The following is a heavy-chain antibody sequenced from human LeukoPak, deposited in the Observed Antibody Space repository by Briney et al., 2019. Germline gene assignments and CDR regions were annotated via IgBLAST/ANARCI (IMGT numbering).Heavy chain of an antibody. CDR3: ARGGIASDGSGSFDY. Sequence: GGSLRLSCAASGFTFSKYAMHWVRQAPGKGLEWVAVIWYDGSNRYYEDSVKGRFTISRDKSKNTLYLQMNSLRAEDTAVYYCARGGIASDGSGSFDYWGQGILVTVSS. CDR2: IWYDGSNR. D-gene: IGHD3-10*01. J-gene: IGHJ4*02. CDR1: GFTFSKYA. V-gene: IGHV3-33*01.